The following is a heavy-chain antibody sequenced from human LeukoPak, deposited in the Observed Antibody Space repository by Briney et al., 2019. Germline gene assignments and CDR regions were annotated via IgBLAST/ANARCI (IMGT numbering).Heavy chain of an antibody. Sequence: GASVKVSCKACGYTFTGSYMHWVRQAPGQGLEGMGWINPNSGVSNYAQKFRGRVTMTRDTSISTAYMELSRLTSDDTAVYYCARVKGRVFGVITTKERYFDYWGQGTLVTVSS. J-gene: IGHJ4*02. CDR2: INPNSGVS. D-gene: IGHD3-3*01. CDR3: ARVKGRVFGVITTKERYFDY. CDR1: GYTFTGSY. V-gene: IGHV1-2*02.